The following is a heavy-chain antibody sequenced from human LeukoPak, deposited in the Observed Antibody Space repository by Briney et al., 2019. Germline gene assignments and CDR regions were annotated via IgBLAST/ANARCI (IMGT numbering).Heavy chain of an antibody. CDR1: GFTFGGSA. V-gene: IGHV3-73*01. Sequence: GGSLRLSCAASGFTFGGSAMHWVRQASGKGLEWVGRIRSKANSYATAYAASVKGRFTISRDDSKNTAYLQMNSLKTEDTAVYYCTRRAYSSGWYRNDYWGQGTLVTVSS. J-gene: IGHJ4*02. D-gene: IGHD6-19*01. CDR3: TRRAYSSGWYRNDY. CDR2: IRSKANSYAT.